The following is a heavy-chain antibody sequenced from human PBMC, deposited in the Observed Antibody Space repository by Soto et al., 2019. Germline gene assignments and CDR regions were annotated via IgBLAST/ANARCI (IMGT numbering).Heavy chain of an antibody. Sequence: GGSLRLSCAVSGFPVSSDYMCWVRQAPGKGLEWVSVIYRGGNTYYADSVKGRFVISRDNSKNTLYLQMNSLRAEDTAVYYCARDYGLSTGGSWGQGT. CDR1: GFPVSSDY. D-gene: IGHD5-12*01. CDR3: ARDYGLSTGGS. V-gene: IGHV3-66*01. CDR2: IYRGGNT. J-gene: IGHJ5*02.